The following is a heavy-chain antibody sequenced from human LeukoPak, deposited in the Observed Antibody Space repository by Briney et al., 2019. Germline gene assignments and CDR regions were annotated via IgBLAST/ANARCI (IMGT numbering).Heavy chain of an antibody. CDR1: GFTFSSYA. CDR3: ARGMIAAAGSFDY. V-gene: IGHV3-30*04. D-gene: IGHD6-13*01. J-gene: IGHJ4*02. Sequence: PGVSLRLSCAASGFTFSSYAMHWVRQAPGKGLEWVAVISYDGSNKYYADSVKGRFTISRDNSKNTLYLQMNSLRAEDTAVYYCARGMIAAAGSFDYWGQGTLVTVSS. CDR2: ISYDGSNK.